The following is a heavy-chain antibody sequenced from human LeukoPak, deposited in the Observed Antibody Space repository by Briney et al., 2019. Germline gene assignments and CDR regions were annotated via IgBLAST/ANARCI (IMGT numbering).Heavy chain of an antibody. CDR2: IYATDLT. Sequence: ETLSLTCTVSGRSIRSVYWNWIRQSAGKGLEWIGRIYATDLTNYNPSLKSGVTLSVDMSKNELSLTLKSVTAADTAVYYCARGFGSGTSPIDLWGQGALVSVSS. CDR3: ARGFGSGTSPIDL. CDR1: GRSIRSVY. V-gene: IGHV4-4*07. J-gene: IGHJ5*02. D-gene: IGHD3-10*01.